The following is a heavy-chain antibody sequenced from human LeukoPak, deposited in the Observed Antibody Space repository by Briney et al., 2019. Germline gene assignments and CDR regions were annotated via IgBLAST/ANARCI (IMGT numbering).Heavy chain of an antibody. CDR1: GFTFSSYS. CDR2: ISSDSIYI. V-gene: IGHV3-21*01. CDR3: ARGADSGYSSDN. D-gene: IGHD3-9*01. J-gene: IGHJ4*02. Sequence: GGSLRLSCAASGFTFSSYSMNWVRQAPGKGLEWVSSISSDSIYIYYADSVKGRFTSSRDNAKNTLYLQMNSLRAEDMAVYYCARGADSGYSSDNWGQGTLVSVSS.